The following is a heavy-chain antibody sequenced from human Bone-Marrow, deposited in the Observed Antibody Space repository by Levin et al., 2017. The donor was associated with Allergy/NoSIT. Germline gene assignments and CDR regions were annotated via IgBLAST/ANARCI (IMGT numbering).Heavy chain of an antibody. D-gene: IGHD2-15*01. CDR1: GFTFNTYS. V-gene: IGHV3-48*01. Sequence: GGSLRLSCAATGFTFNTYSMQWVRQAPGKGLEWVSYISSSSSNILYAGSVKGRFTVSRDNAKNLLYLQMHSLRVEDTAVYYCARDVGYCRGGSCLPLDYWGQGTLVSVSS. CDR3: ARDVGYCRGGSCLPLDY. J-gene: IGHJ4*02. CDR2: ISSSSSNI.